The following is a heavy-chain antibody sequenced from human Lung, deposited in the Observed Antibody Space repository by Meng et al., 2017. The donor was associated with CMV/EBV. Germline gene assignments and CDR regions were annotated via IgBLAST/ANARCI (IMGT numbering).Heavy chain of an antibody. D-gene: IGHD3-3*01. V-gene: IGHV2-5*01. CDR3: AHRIFWRGYYDD. Sequence: SGPXLVXPTQTLTLTCTYSGFSLSTDGVGVGWIRQPPGKTLEWFALIYWNDDKCYRPSLRNRLNISKDTSKNQVVLTMTNMDPVDTGPYYCAHRIFWRGYYDDWXQGXLVTVSS. CDR2: IYWNDDK. J-gene: IGHJ4*02. CDR1: GFSLSTDGVG.